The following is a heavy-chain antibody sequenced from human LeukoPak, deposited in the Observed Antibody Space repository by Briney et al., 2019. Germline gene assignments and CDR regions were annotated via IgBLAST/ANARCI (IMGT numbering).Heavy chain of an antibody. CDR1: GFTFSSYA. J-gene: IGHJ4*02. CDR2: ISGSGGST. CDR3: ARNGGATRYYFDY. Sequence: PGGSLRLSCAASGFTFSSYAVSWVRQAPGKGLEWVSAISGSGGSTFYADSVKGRFTISRDNSKNTLYLQMNSLRAEDTAVYYCARNGGATRYYFDYWGQGTLVTVSS. V-gene: IGHV3-23*01. D-gene: IGHD1-26*01.